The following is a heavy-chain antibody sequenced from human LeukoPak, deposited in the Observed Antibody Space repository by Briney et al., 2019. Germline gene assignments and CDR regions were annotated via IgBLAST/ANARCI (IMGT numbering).Heavy chain of an antibody. J-gene: IGHJ6*03. CDR3: ASEGAWGSTGWALARVYYMDV. CDR2: IIPIFGTA. Sequence: ASVKVSCKASGGTFSSYAISWVRQPPGQGLEWMGGIIPIFGTANYEQKFQGRVTITTDESTSTAYMELSSLSSEDTAVYYWASEGAWGSTGWALARVYYMDVWGKGTTVTVSS. CDR1: GGTFSSYA. D-gene: IGHD2-2*01. V-gene: IGHV1-69*05.